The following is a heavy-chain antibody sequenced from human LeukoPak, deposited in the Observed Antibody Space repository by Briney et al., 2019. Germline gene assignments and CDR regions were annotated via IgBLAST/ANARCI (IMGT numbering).Heavy chain of an antibody. CDR2: ISGSGHDI. J-gene: IGHJ4*02. CDR1: GFTFSDSY. CDR3: TRDPRHFDY. V-gene: IGHV3-11*04. Sequence: GGSLRLSCAASGFTFSDSYMTWVRQAPGKGVEWVAYISGSGHDINYSESAKGRFTISRDNAKNSLYLQMSSLRVEDTAVYYCTRDPRHFDYWGQGMLVTVSS. D-gene: IGHD6-6*01.